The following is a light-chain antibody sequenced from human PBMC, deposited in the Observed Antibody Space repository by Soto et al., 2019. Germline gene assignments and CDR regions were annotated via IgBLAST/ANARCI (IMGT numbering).Light chain of an antibody. CDR1: SSDVGGYYS. CDR2: DVS. V-gene: IGLV2-14*01. Sequence: QSALTQPASVSGSPGQSITISCTGTSSDVGGYYSVSWYQQHPGKDPKLMIYDVSNRPSGVSNRFSGSKSGNTASLTISGLQAEDEADYYCSSYTSSSTLVFGGGTKLTVL. CDR3: SSYTSSSTLV. J-gene: IGLJ2*01.